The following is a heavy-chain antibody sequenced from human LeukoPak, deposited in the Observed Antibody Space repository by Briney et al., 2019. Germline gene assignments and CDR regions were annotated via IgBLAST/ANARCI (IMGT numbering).Heavy chain of an antibody. CDR3: AKGLNWFDP. CDR2: LSGSGSSV. Sequence: PGGPLRLSCVVSGFTFSNNGMSWVRQAPGKGLEWVSGLSGSGSSVYYADSVRGRLTISRDNSRNTLYLQLDSLRADDTAVYYCAKGLNWFDPWGQGTLVTVSS. D-gene: IGHD2-8*01. CDR1: GFTFSNNG. V-gene: IGHV3-23*01. J-gene: IGHJ5*02.